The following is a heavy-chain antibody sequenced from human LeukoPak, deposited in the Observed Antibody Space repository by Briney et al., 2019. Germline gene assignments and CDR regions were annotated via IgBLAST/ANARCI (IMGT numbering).Heavy chain of an antibody. D-gene: IGHD2-2*01. CDR2: IIPIFGTA. J-gene: IGHJ6*02. CDR1: GGTFSSYA. Sequence: GASVRVSCKVSGGTFSSYAISWVRQAPGQGLEWMGGIIPIFGTANYAQKFQGRVTITADESTSTAYMELSSLRSEDTAVYYCATYCSSTSCPAEYYYYGMDVWGQGTTVTVSS. CDR3: ATYCSSTSCPAEYYYYGMDV. V-gene: IGHV1-69*13.